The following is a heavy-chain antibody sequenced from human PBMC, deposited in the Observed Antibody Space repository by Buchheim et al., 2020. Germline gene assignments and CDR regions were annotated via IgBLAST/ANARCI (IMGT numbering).Heavy chain of an antibody. D-gene: IGHD2-15*01. Sequence: EVQLVESGGGLVQPGGSLRLSCAASGFTFSSYWMSWVRRAPGKGLEWVANIKQDGSEKYYVDSVKGRFTISRDNAKNSLYLQMNSLRAEDTAVYYCARGGLGAYCSGDTCSNWFDPWGQGTL. CDR2: IKQDGSEK. V-gene: IGHV3-7*01. J-gene: IGHJ5*02. CDR3: ARGGLGAYCSGDTCSNWFDP. CDR1: GFTFSSYW.